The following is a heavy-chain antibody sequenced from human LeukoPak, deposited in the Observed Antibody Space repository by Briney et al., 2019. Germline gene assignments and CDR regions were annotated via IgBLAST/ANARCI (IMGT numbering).Heavy chain of an antibody. CDR2: IYTSGST. V-gene: IGHV4-61*02. CDR1: GGSISSSNYY. Sequence: PSETLSLTCSVSGGSISSSNYYWSWIRQPAGKGLEWIGRIYTSGSTNYNPSLKSRVTMSVDTSKNQFSLKLSSVTAADTAVYYCAREATLRPLFYYYYYMDVWGKGTTVTISS. CDR3: AREATLRPLFYYYYYMDV. D-gene: IGHD1-26*01. J-gene: IGHJ6*03.